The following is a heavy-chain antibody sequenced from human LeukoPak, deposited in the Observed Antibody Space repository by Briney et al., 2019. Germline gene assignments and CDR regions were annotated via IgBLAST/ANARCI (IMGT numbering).Heavy chain of an antibody. Sequence: GGSLRLSCAASGFTFSTYSMNWVRQAPGKGLEWVSSISTSSIYIYYADSVKGRFTISRDNAKNSLYLQMNSLRAEDTAVYYCAKKRPGIVATIDYWGQGTLVTVSS. CDR3: AKKRPGIVATIDY. J-gene: IGHJ4*02. CDR1: GFTFSTYS. D-gene: IGHD5-12*01. CDR2: ISTSSIYI. V-gene: IGHV3-21*01.